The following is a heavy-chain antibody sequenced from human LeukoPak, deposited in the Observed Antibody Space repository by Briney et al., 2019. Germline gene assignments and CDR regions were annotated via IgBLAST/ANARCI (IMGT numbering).Heavy chain of an antibody. CDR2: IGTAGDT. V-gene: IGHV3-13*01. J-gene: IGHJ4*02. CDR1: GFTFSSYD. Sequence: PGGSLGLSCAASGFTFSSYDMHWVRRVTGKGLEWVSAIGTAGDTYYPGPVKGRFTISRENAKNSLFLQMNSLRVGDTAVYYCARGTGREFDYWGQGTLVTVSS. CDR3: ARGTGREFDY. D-gene: IGHD2-8*02.